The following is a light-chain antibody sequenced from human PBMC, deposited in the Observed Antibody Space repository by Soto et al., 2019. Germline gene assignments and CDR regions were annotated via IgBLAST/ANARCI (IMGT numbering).Light chain of an antibody. J-gene: IGKJ3*01. CDR2: GAS. V-gene: IGKV3-20*01. CDR1: QSLSINS. Sequence: EIVLTQSPGTLSLSPGERATLSCRASQSLSINSLAWYQQKPGQSPRLLVYGASTRDTGIPDRFRGSGSGTDFALTISSLEPEDFSMYYCQQYDGSPRTFAPGTKVDIK. CDR3: QQYDGSPRT.